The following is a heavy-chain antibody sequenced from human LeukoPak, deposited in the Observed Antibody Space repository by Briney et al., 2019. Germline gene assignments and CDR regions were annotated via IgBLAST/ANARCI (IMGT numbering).Heavy chain of an antibody. Sequence: GESLRLSCAASGFTFSSYAMSWVRHVPGKGLEWVSSISGHTRDTYYADSVKGRFTISRDNSKNTLYLQMNNLRAEDTAVYYCAKDPGTYYYDSSYYAGWGQGVLVTVSS. CDR1: GFTFSSYA. CDR3: AKDPGTYYYDSSYYAG. J-gene: IGHJ4*02. V-gene: IGHV3-23*01. CDR2: ISGHTRDT. D-gene: IGHD3-22*01.